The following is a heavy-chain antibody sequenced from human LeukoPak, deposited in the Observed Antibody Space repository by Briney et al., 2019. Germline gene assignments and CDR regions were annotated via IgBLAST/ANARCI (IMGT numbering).Heavy chain of an antibody. J-gene: IGHJ4*02. CDR1: GFTFRDHY. V-gene: IGHV3-11*04. CDR3: ARLPAYCSSTSCYYDF. CDR2: ISSSGSEE. Sequence: GGSLRLSCAASGFTFRDHYMGWIRQAPGKGLEWVSYISSSGSEEYYADSVKGRFTISRDNAKNSLFLQMNSLRAEDTAVYYCARLPAYCSSTSCYYDFWGQGTLVTVSS. D-gene: IGHD2-2*01.